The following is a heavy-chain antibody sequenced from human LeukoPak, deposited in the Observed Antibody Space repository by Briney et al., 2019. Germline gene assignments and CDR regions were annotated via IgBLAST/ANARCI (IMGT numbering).Heavy chain of an antibody. CDR3: ARSGVVPAAIHWFDP. CDR1: GGSISSYY. CDR2: IYYSGST. V-gene: IGHV4-59*01. D-gene: IGHD2-2*02. J-gene: IGHJ5*02. Sequence: PSETLSLTCTVSGGSISSYYWSWIRQPPGKGLEWIGYIYYSGSTNYNPSLKSRVTISVDTSKNQFSLKLSSVTAADTAVYYRARSGVVPAAIHWFDPWGQGTLVTVSS.